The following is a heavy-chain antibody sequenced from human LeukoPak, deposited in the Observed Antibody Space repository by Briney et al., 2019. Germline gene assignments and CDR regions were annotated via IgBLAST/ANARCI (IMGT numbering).Heavy chain of an antibody. CDR3: AREGIAVAGAFDI. J-gene: IGHJ3*02. D-gene: IGHD6-19*01. CDR1: GGSISSYY. V-gene: IGHV4-59*01. Sequence: SETLSLTCTVSGGSISSYYWSWIRQPPGKGLEWIGYIYYSGSTNYNPSLKSRVTISVDTSKNQFSLKLSSVTAADTAVYYCAREGIAVAGAFDIWGQGTMVTISS. CDR2: IYYSGST.